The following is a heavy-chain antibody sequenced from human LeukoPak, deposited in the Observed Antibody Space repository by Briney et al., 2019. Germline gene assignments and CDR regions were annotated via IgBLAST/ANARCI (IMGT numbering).Heavy chain of an antibody. J-gene: IGHJ4*02. D-gene: IGHD6-6*01. CDR2: IKQDGSEK. CDR1: GFTFSSFW. V-gene: IGHV3-7*03. Sequence: SGGSLRLSCAASGFTFSSFWMSWVRQGPGKGLEWVANIKQDGSEKYYVDSVKGRLTISRDNAKNSLYLQMNSLRAEDTAVYYCARDQLLRVNIAAWGPVVDHWDQGTLVTVSS. CDR3: ARDQLLRVNIAAWGPVVDH.